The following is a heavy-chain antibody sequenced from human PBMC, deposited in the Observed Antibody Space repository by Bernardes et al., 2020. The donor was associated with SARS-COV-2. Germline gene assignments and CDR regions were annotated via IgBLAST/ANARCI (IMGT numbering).Heavy chain of an antibody. CDR2: INYSGST. Sequence: SATLRLTCTVSGGSISSTHWSWIRQSPGTGLEWIGYINYSGSTNYNPSLKSRVTISVDTSKNQFSLKLSSVTAADTAVYYCARVELDYDILTGGYYYYGMDVWGQGTTVTVSS. J-gene: IGHJ6*02. D-gene: IGHD3-9*01. V-gene: IGHV4-59*01. CDR1: GGSISSTH. CDR3: ARVELDYDILTGGYYYYGMDV.